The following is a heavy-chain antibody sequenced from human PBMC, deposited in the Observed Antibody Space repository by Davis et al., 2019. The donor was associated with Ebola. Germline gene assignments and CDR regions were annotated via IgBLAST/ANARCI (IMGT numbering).Heavy chain of an antibody. D-gene: IGHD3-22*01. J-gene: IGHJ6*02. V-gene: IGHV4-39*07. CDR3: ARGSRLLLRRGYYYYGMDV. Sequence: SETLSLTCTVSGGSISSGGYYWSWIRQPPGKGLEWIGEINHSGSTNYNPSLKSRVTISVDTSKNQFSLKLSSVTAADTAVYYCARGSRLLLRRGYYYYGMDVWGQGTTVTVSS. CDR1: GGSISSGGYY. CDR2: INHSGST.